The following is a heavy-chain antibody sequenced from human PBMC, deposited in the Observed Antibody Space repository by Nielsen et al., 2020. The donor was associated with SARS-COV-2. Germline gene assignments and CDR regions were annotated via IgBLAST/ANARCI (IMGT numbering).Heavy chain of an antibody. V-gene: IGHV3-23*01. CDR2: ISDSGGST. Sequence: GGSLRLSWAASGFTFSSYAMSWVRQAPGKGLEWVSGISDSGGSTYYADSVKGRFTISRDNSKNTLYLQMNSLRGEDTAVYYCAKARGEWLHDYWGQGTLVTVSS. CDR1: GFTFSSYA. D-gene: IGHD3-10*01. J-gene: IGHJ4*02. CDR3: AKARGEWLHDY.